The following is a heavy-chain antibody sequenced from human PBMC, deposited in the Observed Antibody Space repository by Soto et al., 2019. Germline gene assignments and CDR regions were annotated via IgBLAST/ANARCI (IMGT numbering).Heavy chain of an antibody. J-gene: IGHJ4*02. CDR1: GYTFTSYG. D-gene: IGHD3-22*01. Sequence: QVQLVQSGAEVKKPGASVKVSCKASGYTFTSYGISWVRQAPGQGLEWMGWISAYNGNTNYAQKLQGRVTMTTDTSTSTAYMELRRLTADDMAVYYCARLRYFYASSGYRYFGFWGQGTLFTVSS. V-gene: IGHV1-18*03. CDR3: ARLRYFYASSGYRYFGF. CDR2: ISAYNGNT.